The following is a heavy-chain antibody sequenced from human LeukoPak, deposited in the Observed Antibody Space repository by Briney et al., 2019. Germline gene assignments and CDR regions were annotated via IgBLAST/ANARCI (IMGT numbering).Heavy chain of an antibody. CDR3: AKRYGDYSAFDY. Sequence: TGXXLRLSCAASGFTFSSYAMSWVRQARGKGLEWVSAISGSGGSTYYADSVKGGFTISRDNTKNTLYLQMNSLRAEDTAVYYCAKRYGDYSAFDYWGQGTLVTVSS. V-gene: IGHV3-23*01. CDR1: GFTFSSYA. J-gene: IGHJ4*02. CDR2: ISGSGGST. D-gene: IGHD4-17*01.